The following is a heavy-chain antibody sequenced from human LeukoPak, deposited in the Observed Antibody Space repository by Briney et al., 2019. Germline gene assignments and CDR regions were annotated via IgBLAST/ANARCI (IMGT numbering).Heavy chain of an antibody. CDR3: ARAPYDILTGYYSRRYYGMDV. CDR2: INHSGST. D-gene: IGHD3-9*01. Sequence: SETLSLTCAVYGGSFSGYYWSWIRQPPGKGLEWIGEINHSGSTNYNPSLKSRVTISVDTSKNQFSLKLSSVTAADTAVYYCARAPYDILTGYYSRRYYGMDVWGQGATVTVS. CDR1: GGSFSGYY. J-gene: IGHJ6*02. V-gene: IGHV4-34*01.